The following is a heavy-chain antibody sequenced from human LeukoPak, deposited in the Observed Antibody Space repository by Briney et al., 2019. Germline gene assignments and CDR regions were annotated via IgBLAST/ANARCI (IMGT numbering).Heavy chain of an antibody. Sequence: SETLSLTCTVSGGSISSYYWNWIRQPPGKGLEWIGYIYYSGSTNYNPSLKSRITMSVDTSKNQFSLKLSSVTAADTAVYYCSTLESAYSDYWGQGTQVTVSS. CDR3: STLESAYSDY. J-gene: IGHJ4*02. CDR2: IYYSGST. D-gene: IGHD3-3*01. CDR1: GGSISSYY. V-gene: IGHV4-59*01.